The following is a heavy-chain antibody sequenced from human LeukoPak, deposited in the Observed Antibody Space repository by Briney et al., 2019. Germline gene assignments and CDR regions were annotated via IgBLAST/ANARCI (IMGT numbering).Heavy chain of an antibody. V-gene: IGHV3-7*01. CDR2: IKRDGSEK. J-gene: IGHJ6*04. CDR3: AELGITMIGGV. CDR1: GLTFSSYW. D-gene: IGHD3-10*02. Sequence: GGSLKLSCAASGLTFSSYWMRWVRQAPGKGLEWVANIKRDGSEKYYVDSVKGRFTISRDNAKNSLYLQMNSLRAEDTAVYYCAELGITMIGGVWGKGTTVTISS.